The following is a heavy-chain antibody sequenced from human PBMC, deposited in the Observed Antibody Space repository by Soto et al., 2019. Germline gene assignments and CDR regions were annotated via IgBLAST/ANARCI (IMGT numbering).Heavy chain of an antibody. Sequence: QVQLVQSGAEVKKPGASVKVSCKASGYTFTTNGISWVRQAPGQGLEWMGWISAYNGNTNYAQRLQGRVTMTTDTSTSKAYMELRSLRSDDTAVYYCARGDYYDSSGYLNDYWGQGTLVTVSS. V-gene: IGHV1-18*01. CDR2: ISAYNGNT. CDR1: GYTFTTNG. J-gene: IGHJ4*02. CDR3: ARGDYYDSSGYLNDY. D-gene: IGHD3-22*01.